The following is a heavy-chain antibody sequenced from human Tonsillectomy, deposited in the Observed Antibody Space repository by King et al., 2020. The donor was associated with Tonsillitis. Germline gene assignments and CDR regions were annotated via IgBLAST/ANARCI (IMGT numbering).Heavy chain of an antibody. CDR3: AGPQSIYSSSSNPDYFDY. Sequence: QLQESGPGLVKPSETLSLTCTVSGGSIGSSSYYWGWIRQSPGKGLEWIGFIHFSGSTYYNPSLKSRVTISLDTSKNQFSLKLSSVTAADTAVCYCAGPQSIYSSSSNPDYFDYWGQGTLVTVPS. CDR2: IHFSGST. CDR1: GGSIGSSSYY. D-gene: IGHD6-6*01. V-gene: IGHV4-39*01. J-gene: IGHJ4*02.